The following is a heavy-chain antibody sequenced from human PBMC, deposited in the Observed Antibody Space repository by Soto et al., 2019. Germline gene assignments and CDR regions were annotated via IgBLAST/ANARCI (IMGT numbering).Heavy chain of an antibody. CDR2: IYYSGST. Sequence: QLQLQESGPGLVKPSETLSLTCTVSGGSISSSSYYWGWIRQPPGKGLEWIGSIYYSGSTYYNPSLKSRVTIPVDTSKNQFSLKLSSVTAADTAVYYCASPHPYYYDSSGRSFDYWGQGTLVTVSS. V-gene: IGHV4-39*01. CDR1: GGSISSSSYY. J-gene: IGHJ4*02. CDR3: ASPHPYYYDSSGRSFDY. D-gene: IGHD3-22*01.